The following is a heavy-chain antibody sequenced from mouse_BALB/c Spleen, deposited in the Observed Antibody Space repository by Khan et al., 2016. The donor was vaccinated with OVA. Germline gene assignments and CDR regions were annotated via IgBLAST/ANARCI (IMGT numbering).Heavy chain of an antibody. Sequence: QVQLKQSGPCLAAPSQSLSITCTISGFSLTTYGVHWVRQPPGKGLEWLVVIWSDGTTNYNSALKSRLTITKDNSQRQVFLKMNSLQTDDTAIYFCARQPYYHYNIMDYWGQGTSVTVSS. D-gene: IGHD2-10*01. CDR3: ARQPYYHYNIMDY. CDR2: IWSDGTT. CDR1: GFSLTTYG. J-gene: IGHJ4*01. V-gene: IGHV2-6-1*01.